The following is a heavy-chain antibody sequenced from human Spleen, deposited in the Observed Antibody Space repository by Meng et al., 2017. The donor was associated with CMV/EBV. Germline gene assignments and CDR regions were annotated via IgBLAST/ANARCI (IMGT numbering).Heavy chain of an antibody. CDR1: GFTFSAYA. J-gene: IGHJ6*02. CDR3: AKSWDGMDV. CDR2: IGTTSTYI. Sequence: GESLKISCAASGFTFSAYAINWVRQAPGKGLEWVSSIGTTSTYIYYADSVKGRFTISRDNAKNSLYLQMNSLRAEDTAIYYCAKSWDGMDVWGQGTTVTVSS. D-gene: IGHD1-26*01. V-gene: IGHV3-21*01.